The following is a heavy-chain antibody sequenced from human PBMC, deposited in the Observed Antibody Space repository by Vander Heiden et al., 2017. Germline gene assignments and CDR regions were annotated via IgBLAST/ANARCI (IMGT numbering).Heavy chain of an antibody. D-gene: IGHD3-16*01. Sequence: EVQLLESGGGLVQPGGSVRLSCAVSGFTFSNYAMSWVRQTPAKGLEWVSTITGSGGSTSYAASVKGRFTILRDNSKDTLFLQMNSLTADDTAIYYCAKTGGSTWHFDFWGQGTLVTVSS. CDR1: GFTFSNYA. J-gene: IGHJ4*02. V-gene: IGHV3-23*01. CDR3: AKTGGSTWHFDF. CDR2: ITGSGGST.